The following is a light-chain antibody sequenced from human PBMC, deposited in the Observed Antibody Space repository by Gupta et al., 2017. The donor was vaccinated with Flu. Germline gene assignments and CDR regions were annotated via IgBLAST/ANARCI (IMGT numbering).Light chain of an antibody. V-gene: IGKV2-30*01. Sequence: SVTLGQAASISCRSSQSLVYKNGITYLNWFQKRPGQSPRRLIYEVSKRDCGVPDRFSGSGSVTDFTLKSSRGEAEDVGVYYGKRGTPPWTFGQGTKVEI. CDR3: KRGTPPWT. CDR2: EVS. J-gene: IGKJ2*02. CDR1: QSLVYKNGITY.